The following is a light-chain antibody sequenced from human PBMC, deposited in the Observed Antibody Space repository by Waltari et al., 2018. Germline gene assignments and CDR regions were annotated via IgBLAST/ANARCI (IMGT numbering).Light chain of an antibody. CDR1: KLGDKY. V-gene: IGLV3-1*01. CDR2: QDS. Sequence: SYELTQPPSVSVSPGPTASIPCSGDKLGDKYACWYQQKPCQSPVLVIYQDSKRPSGIPERFSGSNSGNTATLTISGTQAMDEADYYCQAWDSSTVVFGGGTKLTVL. CDR3: QAWDSSTVV. J-gene: IGLJ2*01.